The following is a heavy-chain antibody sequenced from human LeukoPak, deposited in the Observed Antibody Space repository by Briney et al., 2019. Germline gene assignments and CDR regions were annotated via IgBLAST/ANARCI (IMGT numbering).Heavy chain of an antibody. CDR3: AKEYNGYNGVFDY. CDR2: ITDGGSYI. Sequence: GGSLRLSCAASGFIFSTYSMDWVRQAPGKGLEWVSSITDGGSYIYCADSVKGRFTISRDNAKNSLYLQMNSLRAEDTAVYYCAKEYNGYNGVFDYWGQGTLVTVSS. CDR1: GFIFSTYS. J-gene: IGHJ4*02. D-gene: IGHD5-24*01. V-gene: IGHV3-21*01.